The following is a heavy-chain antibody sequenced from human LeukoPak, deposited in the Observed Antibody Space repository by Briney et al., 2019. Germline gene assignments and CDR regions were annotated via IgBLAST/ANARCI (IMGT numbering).Heavy chain of an antibody. CDR1: GYTFTGYY. CDR2: INPNNDDT. CDR3: ARGDSSSWYYFDY. V-gene: IGHV1-2*02. D-gene: IGHD6-13*01. J-gene: IGHJ4*02. Sequence: ASVKVSCKASGYTFTGYYMHWVRQAPGQGLELMGWINPNNDDTNYAQKFQGRVTMTRDTSINTAYMELSSLRSDDTAMYYCARGDSSSWYYFDYWGQGTLLTVSS.